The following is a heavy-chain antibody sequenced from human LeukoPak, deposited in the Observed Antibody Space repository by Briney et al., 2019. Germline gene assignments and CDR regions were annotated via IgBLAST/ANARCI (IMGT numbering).Heavy chain of an antibody. Sequence: SETLSLTCTVSGGSISRYYWSWIRQPPGKGLEWIGYIYYSGSTNYNPSLKSRVTISVDTSKNQFSLKLSSVTAADTAVYYCARDRDGSGYGYFDYWGQGTLVTVSS. CDR3: ARDRDGSGYGYFDY. V-gene: IGHV4-59*01. D-gene: IGHD3-10*01. CDR2: IYYSGST. J-gene: IGHJ4*02. CDR1: GGSISRYY.